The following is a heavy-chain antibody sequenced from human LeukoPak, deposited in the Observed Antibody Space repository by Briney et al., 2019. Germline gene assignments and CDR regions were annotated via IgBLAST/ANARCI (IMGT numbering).Heavy chain of an antibody. CDR1: GGSSSSYY. CDR2: IYYSGST. V-gene: IGHV4-59*08. CDR3: ARHVIGDHFDY. Sequence: PSETLSLTCTVSGGSSSSYYWSWIRQPPGKALEWIGYIYYSGSTNYNPSLKSRVTISVDTSKNQFSLKLSSVTAADTAVYYCARHVIGDHFDYWGQGTLVTVSS. D-gene: IGHD4-17*01. J-gene: IGHJ4*02.